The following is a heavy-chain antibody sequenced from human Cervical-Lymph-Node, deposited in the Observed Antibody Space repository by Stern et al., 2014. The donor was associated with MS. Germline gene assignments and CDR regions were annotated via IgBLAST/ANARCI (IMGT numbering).Heavy chain of an antibody. J-gene: IGHJ4*02. CDR3: ARVHDYGDYDQYFDY. Sequence: QMQLVQSGGGVVQPGRSLRLSCAASGFTFSSYGMHWVRQAPGKGLEWVAVIWYDGSNKYYADSVKGRFTISRDNSKNTLYLQMNSLRAEDTAVYYCARVHDYGDYDQYFDYWGQGTLVTVSS. D-gene: IGHD4-17*01. CDR1: GFTFSSYG. CDR2: IWYDGSNK. V-gene: IGHV3-33*01.